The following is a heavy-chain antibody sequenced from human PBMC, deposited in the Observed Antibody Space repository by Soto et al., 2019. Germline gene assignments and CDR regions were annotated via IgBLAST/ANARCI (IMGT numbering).Heavy chain of an antibody. J-gene: IGHJ5*02. CDR2: IYYSGST. CDR1: GGSISSSSYY. V-gene: IGHV4-39*01. CDR3: ARQPGYCSGGSCYSDWFDP. Sequence: SETLSLTCTVSGGSISSSSYYWGWIRQPPGKGLEWIGSIYYSGSTYYNPSLKSRVTISVDTSKNQFSLKLSSVTAADTAVYYCARQPGYCSGGSCYSDWFDPWGQGTLVTVSS. D-gene: IGHD2-15*01.